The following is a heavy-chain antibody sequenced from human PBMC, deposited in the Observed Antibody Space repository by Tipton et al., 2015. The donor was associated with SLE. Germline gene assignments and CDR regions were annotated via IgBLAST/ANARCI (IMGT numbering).Heavy chain of an antibody. J-gene: IGHJ4*02. V-gene: IGHV4-34*01. Sequence: TLSLTCAVYGGSFSGYYWSWIRQPPGKGLEWIGEINHSGSTNYNPSLKSRVTISVDTSKNQFSLKLSSVTAADTAVYYCARGGFAVAGIHDYWGQGTLVTVSS. CDR3: ARGGFAVAGIHDY. D-gene: IGHD6-19*01. CDR1: GGSFSGYY. CDR2: INHSGST.